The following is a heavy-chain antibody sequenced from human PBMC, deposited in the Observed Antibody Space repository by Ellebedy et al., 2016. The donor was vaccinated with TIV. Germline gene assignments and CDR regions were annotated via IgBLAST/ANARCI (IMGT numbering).Heavy chain of an antibody. D-gene: IGHD3-3*01. V-gene: IGHV3-7*01. CDR1: GFTFSSYW. CDR2: IKQDGSEK. CDR3: STVEWYRSDY. J-gene: IGHJ4*02. Sequence: GGSLRLSCAASGFTFSSYWMSWVRQAPGKGLEWVANIKQDGSEKYYVDSVRCRFTISRDNAKDSLHLQMSSLRAEDTAVYYCSTVEWYRSDYWGQGTLVTVSS.